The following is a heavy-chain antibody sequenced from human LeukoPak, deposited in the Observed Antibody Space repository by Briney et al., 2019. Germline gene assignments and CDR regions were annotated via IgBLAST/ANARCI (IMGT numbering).Heavy chain of an antibody. J-gene: IGHJ5*02. CDR1: GYTFTSYD. CDR3: ARGSMITMVRGVIKDPNWFDH. CDR2: MNPNSGNT. V-gene: IGHV1-8*01. D-gene: IGHD3-10*01. Sequence: ASVKVSCKASGYTFTSYDINWVRQATGQGLEWMGWMNPNSGNTGYAQKFQGRVTMTRNTSISTAYMELSSLRSEDTAVYYCARGSMITMVRGVIKDPNWFDHWGQGTLVTVSS.